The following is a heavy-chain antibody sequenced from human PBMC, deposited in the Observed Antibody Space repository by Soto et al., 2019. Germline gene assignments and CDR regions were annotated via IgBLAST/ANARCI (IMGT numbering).Heavy chain of an antibody. J-gene: IGHJ5*02. CDR3: AKDSVPGIAAAVPRWFDP. D-gene: IGHD6-13*01. CDR2: ISWNNGSI. V-gene: IGHV3-9*01. Sequence: GGSLRLSCAASGFTFDDYAMHWVRQAPGKGLEWVSGISWNNGSIGYADSVKGRFTISRDNAKNSLYLQMNSLRAEDTALYYCAKDSVPGIAAAVPRWFDPWGQGTLVTVSS. CDR1: GFTFDDYA.